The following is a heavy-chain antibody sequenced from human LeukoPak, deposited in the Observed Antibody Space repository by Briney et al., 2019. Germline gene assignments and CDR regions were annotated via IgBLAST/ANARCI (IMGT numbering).Heavy chain of an antibody. J-gene: IGHJ6*02. CDR3: ARSSWYTEYYYYGMDV. Sequence: GGSLRLSCAASGFTFSSYAMSWVRQAPGKGLEWVSAISGSGGSTYYADSVKGRFTISRDNSKNTLYLQMNSLRAVHTAVYYCARSSWYTEYYYYGMDVWGQGTTVTVSS. V-gene: IGHV3-23*01. D-gene: IGHD6-13*01. CDR2: ISGSGGST. CDR1: GFTFSSYA.